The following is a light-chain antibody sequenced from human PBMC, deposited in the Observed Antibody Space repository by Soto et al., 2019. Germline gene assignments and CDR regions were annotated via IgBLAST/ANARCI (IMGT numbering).Light chain of an antibody. Sequence: EIVLTQSPATLSLSPGERATLSCRASQSLSTYLAWYQQKPGQAPRLLIYDASNRATGIPARFSGSGSGTDFTLTTSSLEPEDLAVYYCQHRDSWPLTVGGGTKVEIK. CDR1: QSLSTY. V-gene: IGKV3-11*01. J-gene: IGKJ4*01. CDR3: QHRDSWPLT. CDR2: DAS.